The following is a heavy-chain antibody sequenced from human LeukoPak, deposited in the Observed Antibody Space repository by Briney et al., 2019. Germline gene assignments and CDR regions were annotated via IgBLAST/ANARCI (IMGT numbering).Heavy chain of an antibody. Sequence: SVKVSCKASGGTFSSYAISWVRQAPGQGLEWMGGIIPIFGTANYAQKSQGRVTITADESTSTAYMELSSLRSEDTAVYYCARDGEGGYDLWGQGTLVTVSS. CDR3: ARDGEGGYDL. CDR2: IIPIFGTA. CDR1: GGTFSSYA. J-gene: IGHJ4*02. D-gene: IGHD5-12*01. V-gene: IGHV1-69*13.